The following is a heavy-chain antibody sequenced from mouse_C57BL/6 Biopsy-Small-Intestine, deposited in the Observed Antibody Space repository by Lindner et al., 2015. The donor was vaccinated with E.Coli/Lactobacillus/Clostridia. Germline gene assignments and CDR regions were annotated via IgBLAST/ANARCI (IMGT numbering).Heavy chain of an antibody. CDR3: AREDSPYWYFDV. CDR1: GYTFTSYV. J-gene: IGHJ1*03. V-gene: IGHV1-85*01. Sequence: VQLQESGPELVKPGASVQLSCKASGYTFTSYVINWVKQRPGQGLEWIGWIYPRDGTTSYNEKFKGKATLTVDTSSSTAFMDLHSLTSEDSAVYFCAREDSPYWYFDVVGHRDHGHRLL. CDR2: IYPRDGTT.